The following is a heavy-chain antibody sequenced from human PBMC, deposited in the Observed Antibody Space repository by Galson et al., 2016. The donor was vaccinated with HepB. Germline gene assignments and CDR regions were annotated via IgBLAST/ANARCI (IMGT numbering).Heavy chain of an antibody. CDR1: GFSLSSSGVG. CDR3: AHRRTSADYGSGKDHYFDY. CDR2: IYWNDDK. D-gene: IGHD3-10*01. Sequence: PALVKPTQTLTLTCTFSGFSLSSSGVGVGWIRQSPGKALEWLALIYWNDDKRYSPSLKSRFTITKDTSKNQVVLTLTNMDPVDTATYYCAHRRTSADYGSGKDHYFDYWGQGTLVTVSS. J-gene: IGHJ4*02. V-gene: IGHV2-5*01.